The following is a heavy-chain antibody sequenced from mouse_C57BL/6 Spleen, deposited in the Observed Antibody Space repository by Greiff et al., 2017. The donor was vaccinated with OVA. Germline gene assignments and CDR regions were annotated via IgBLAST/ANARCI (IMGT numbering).Heavy chain of an antibody. D-gene: IGHD1-1*01. CDR3: ARERGITTELYYWYFDV. Sequence: EVKLVESGGGLVKPGGSLKLSCAASGFTFSSYAMSWVRQTPEKRLEWVATISDGGSYTYYPDNVKGRFTISRDNAKNNLYLQMSHLKSEDTAMYYCARERGITTELYYWYFDVWGTGTTVTVSS. J-gene: IGHJ1*03. V-gene: IGHV5-4*01. CDR1: GFTFSSYA. CDR2: ISDGGSYT.